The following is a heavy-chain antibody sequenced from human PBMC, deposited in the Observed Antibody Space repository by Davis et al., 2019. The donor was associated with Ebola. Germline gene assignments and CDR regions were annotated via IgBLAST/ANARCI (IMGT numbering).Heavy chain of an antibody. D-gene: IGHD6-19*01. J-gene: IGHJ3*02. CDR1: GDSVSRNSVA. Sequence: SQTLSLTCAISGDSVSRNSVAWNWIRQSPSRGLEWLGRTYYRSKWNTDYAVSVKSRIIINADTSKNQFSLQLNSVTAADTAVYYCARGGIWYSSSRDAFDIWGQGTMVTVSS. CDR3: ARGGIWYSSSRDAFDI. CDR2: TYYRSKWNT. V-gene: IGHV6-1*01.